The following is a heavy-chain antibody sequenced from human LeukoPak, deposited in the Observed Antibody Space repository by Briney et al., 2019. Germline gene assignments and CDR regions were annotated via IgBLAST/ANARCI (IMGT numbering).Heavy chain of an antibody. Sequence: GASVKVSCKASGYTFTSYGISWVRQAPGQGLEWMGWIGAYNGNTNYVQKLQGRVTMTTDTSTSTAYMELRSLRSDDTAVYYCARDPHIAAAGYNWFDPWGQGTLVTVSS. V-gene: IGHV1-18*04. J-gene: IGHJ5*02. CDR1: GYTFTSYG. CDR3: ARDPHIAAAGYNWFDP. D-gene: IGHD6-13*01. CDR2: IGAYNGNT.